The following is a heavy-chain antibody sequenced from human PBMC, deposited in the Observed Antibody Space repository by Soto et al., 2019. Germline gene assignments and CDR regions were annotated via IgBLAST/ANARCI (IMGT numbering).Heavy chain of an antibody. J-gene: IGHJ5*02. V-gene: IGHV4-39*01. CDR3: ARTIDP. CDR2: FFIGGNT. CDR1: GGSISSSTYY. Sequence: PSETLSLTCTVSGGSISSSTYYWGWMRQPPGKGLEWIARFFIGGNTYYNPSLKSRVTISVDTSKNQFSLKLSSVTAADTAVYYCARTIDPWGQGTLVTVSS.